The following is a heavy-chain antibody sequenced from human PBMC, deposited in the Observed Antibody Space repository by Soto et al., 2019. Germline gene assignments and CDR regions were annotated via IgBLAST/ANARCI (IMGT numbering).Heavy chain of an antibody. Sequence: GESLNISCEGSGYCFSSYRNVWVRQMPGKGLEWMRTIYPGDSDTRYSPSFQGQVTISADKSISTAYLQWNSLKASDTAMYFCARNKGYCSSISCYGMDVWAQGAAVTVSS. CDR3: ARNKGYCSSISCYGMDV. CDR2: IYPGDSDT. J-gene: IGHJ6*02. CDR1: GYCFSSYR. D-gene: IGHD2-2*01. V-gene: IGHV5-51*01.